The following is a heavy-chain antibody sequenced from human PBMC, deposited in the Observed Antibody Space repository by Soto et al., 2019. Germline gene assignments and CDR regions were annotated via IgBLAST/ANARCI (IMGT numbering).Heavy chain of an antibody. D-gene: IGHD6-19*01. Sequence: EVQLVESGGGLVQPGGSLRLSCAASGFTCNIYSMNWVRQAPGKGLEWVSYITSDTATIHYADSVRGRFTISRDNAKNSLYLQMNSLRDEDTAAYYCARSVAGHFDYWGQGTLVAVSS. CDR2: ITSDTATI. V-gene: IGHV3-48*02. CDR3: ARSVAGHFDY. CDR1: GFTCNIYS. J-gene: IGHJ4*02.